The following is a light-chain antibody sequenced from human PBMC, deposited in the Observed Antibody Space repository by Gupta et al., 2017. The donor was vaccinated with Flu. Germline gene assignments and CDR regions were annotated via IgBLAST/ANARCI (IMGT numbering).Light chain of an antibody. CDR2: GAS. J-gene: IGKJ5*01. V-gene: IGKV1-33*01. Sequence: DIQMTQSPSSLSASVGDRVTITCQASQDITDYLNWYQQKPGRAPRLLIYGASSVETGVPSRFSGSGFGTDFTFTINSLQPEDIATYYCQQDYKLPITFGQGTRVEIK. CDR1: QDITDY. CDR3: QQDYKLPIT.